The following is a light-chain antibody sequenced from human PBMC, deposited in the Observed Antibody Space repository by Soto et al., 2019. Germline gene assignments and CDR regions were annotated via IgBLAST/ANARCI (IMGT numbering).Light chain of an antibody. CDR1: QSLSTN. Sequence: IVMTQSPATLSVSPGERATLSCRASQSLSTNLAWYQPKPGQAPRLLMFRTSSRATGFPARFSCSGSGTEFNLTISSLQSEDYGVYSCQQYNNWTRATFGGGTKVDI. V-gene: IGKV3-15*01. CDR3: QQYNNWTRAT. J-gene: IGKJ4*01. CDR2: RTS.